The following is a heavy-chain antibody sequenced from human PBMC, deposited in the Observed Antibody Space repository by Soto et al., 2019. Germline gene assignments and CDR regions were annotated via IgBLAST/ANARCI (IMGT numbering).Heavy chain of an antibody. J-gene: IGHJ3*02. CDR1: GFTFSSYS. D-gene: IGHD3-10*01. CDR3: ARDQFTMVRGVTATHAFDI. Sequence: GGSLRLSCAASGFTFSSYSMNWVRQAPGKGLEWVSYISSSSSTIYYAGSVKGRFTISRDKAKNSLYLQMNSLRAEDTAVYYCARDQFTMVRGVTATHAFDIWGQGTMVTVSS. V-gene: IGHV3-48*01. CDR2: ISSSSSTI.